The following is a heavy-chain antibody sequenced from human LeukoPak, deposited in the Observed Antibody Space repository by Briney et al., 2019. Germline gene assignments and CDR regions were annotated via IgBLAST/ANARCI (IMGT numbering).Heavy chain of an antibody. CDR3: ERRGSSRGNFDN. V-gene: IGHV3-7*04. CDR1: GFTVSSYW. D-gene: IGHD6-13*01. Sequence: GGSLRLSCAASGFTVSSYWMSSVRQAPGKGQELVANIKKDGSEKNYVASVKDRFTISRNNANNSLYLQKNSLRAEDTAVYYCERRGSSRGNFDNWGQGTLVTVSS. CDR2: IKKDGSEK. J-gene: IGHJ4*02.